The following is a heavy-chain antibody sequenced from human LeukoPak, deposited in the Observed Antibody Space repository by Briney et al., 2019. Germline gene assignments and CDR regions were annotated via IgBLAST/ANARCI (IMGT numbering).Heavy chain of an antibody. CDR3: TRRTRSASGYSY. CDR1: GFTFGDYV. D-gene: IGHD3-22*01. V-gene: IGHV3-49*04. Sequence: GGSLRLSCTASGFTFGDYVMSWVRQAPGKGLEWVGFIRSKAYGGTTEYAASVKGRFTISRDDSKSIAYLQMNSLKTEDTAVYYCTRRTRSASGYSYWGQGTLVTVSS. J-gene: IGHJ4*02. CDR2: IRSKAYGGTT.